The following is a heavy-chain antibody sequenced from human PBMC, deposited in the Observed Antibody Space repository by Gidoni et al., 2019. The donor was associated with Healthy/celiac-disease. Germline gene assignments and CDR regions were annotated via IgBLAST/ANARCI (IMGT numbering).Heavy chain of an antibody. D-gene: IGHD3-9*01. CDR3: ARGFLRYFDWFYGMDV. J-gene: IGHJ6*02. CDR2: ISWDCGST. CDR1: GLTLGDYT. V-gene: IGHV3-43*01. Sequence: EVQLVEAGGVVVQPGGSLRLPWAASGLTLGDYTMHWVRQAPGKGLDCVSLISWDCGSTYYADSVKGRFTISRDNSKNSLYLQMNSLRTEDTALYYCARGFLRYFDWFYGMDVWGQGTTVTVSS.